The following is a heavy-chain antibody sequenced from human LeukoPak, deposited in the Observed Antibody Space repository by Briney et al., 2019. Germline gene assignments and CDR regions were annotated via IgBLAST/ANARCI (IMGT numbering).Heavy chain of an antibody. D-gene: IGHD1-26*01. CDR1: GFTFSSYA. V-gene: IGHV3-23*01. CDR3: AGETSGWFDQ. J-gene: IGHJ5*02. CDR2: ISGSGGST. Sequence: GGSLRLSCAASGFTFSSYAMSWVRQAPGKGLEWVSAISGSGGSTYYADSVKGRFTISRDTSKNTLYLRMNSLRVEDTAVYYCAGETSGWFDQWGQGTLVTVSS.